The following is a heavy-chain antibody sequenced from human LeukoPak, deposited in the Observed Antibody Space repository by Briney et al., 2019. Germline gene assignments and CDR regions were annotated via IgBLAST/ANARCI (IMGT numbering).Heavy chain of an antibody. J-gene: IGHJ4*02. Sequence: SETLSLTCSVSGGSMYSSTYYWGWIRQPPGKGLEWIGTIYYSGSTYYNPSLKSRVTISVDTSKNQFSLKLSSVTAADTAVYYCARAGDGYEYYFDYWGQGTLVTVSS. CDR2: IYYSGST. V-gene: IGHV4-39*01. CDR1: GGSMYSSTYY. D-gene: IGHD5-24*01. CDR3: ARAGDGYEYYFDY.